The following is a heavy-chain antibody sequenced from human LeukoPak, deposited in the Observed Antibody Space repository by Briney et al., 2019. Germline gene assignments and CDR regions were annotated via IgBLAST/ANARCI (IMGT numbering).Heavy chain of an antibody. J-gene: IGHJ6*03. CDR1: GYTFTSYG. Sequence: ASVKLSCKASGYTFTSYGISWVRQAPGQGLEWMGWISAYNGNTNYAQKLQGRVTMTTDTSTSTAYMELRSLRSDDTAVYYCARVDSSGYYNYYYYMDVWGKGTTVTISS. V-gene: IGHV1-18*01. CDR2: ISAYNGNT. D-gene: IGHD3-22*01. CDR3: ARVDSSGYYNYYYYMDV.